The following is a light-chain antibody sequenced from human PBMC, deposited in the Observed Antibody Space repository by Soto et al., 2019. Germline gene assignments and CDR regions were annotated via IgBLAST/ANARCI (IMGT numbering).Light chain of an antibody. J-gene: IGKJ5*01. CDR1: QTVSSN. CDR3: HHYDSSPPYT. V-gene: IGKV3D-15*01. CDR2: GVS. Sequence: EVVMTQSPAILSVSPGERVTLSCGATQTVSSNLAWHQQKPGQAPRLLIYGVSTRATGIPDRFIGSGSGTDFSLTISRLEPDDSAVYYCHHYDSSPPYTFGQGTRLGIK.